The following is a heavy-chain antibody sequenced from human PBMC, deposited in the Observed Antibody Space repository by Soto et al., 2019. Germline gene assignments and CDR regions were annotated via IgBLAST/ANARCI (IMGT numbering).Heavy chain of an antibody. CDR3: ARVAY. V-gene: IGHV3-23*01. Sequence: GGSLRLSCAASGFTFNNYAMAWVRQGPGKGLEWVSVIASGGGGIQYADPVKGRFTISRDNAQNSLFLQMNTLRPEDSAIYYCARVAYWGPGTLVTVSS. CDR2: IASGGGGI. CDR1: GFTFNNYA. J-gene: IGHJ1*01.